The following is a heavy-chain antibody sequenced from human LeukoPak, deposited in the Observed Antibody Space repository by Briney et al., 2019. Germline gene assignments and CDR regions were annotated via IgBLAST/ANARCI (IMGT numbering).Heavy chain of an antibody. Sequence: GGSLRLSCAASGFTVSSNYMSWVRQAPGKGLEWISAISGSGGSKYYADSVKGRFTISRDNSKNTLYLQMNSLRAEDTAVYYCARTGRATDAFDIWGQGTMVTVSS. J-gene: IGHJ3*02. CDR1: GFTVSSNY. CDR3: ARTGRATDAFDI. CDR2: SGSGGSK. V-gene: IGHV3-53*05. D-gene: IGHD3-10*01.